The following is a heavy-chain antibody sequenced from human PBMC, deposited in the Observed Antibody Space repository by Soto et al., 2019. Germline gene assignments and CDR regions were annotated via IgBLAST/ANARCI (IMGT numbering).Heavy chain of an antibody. CDR2: ISYDGSNK. V-gene: IGHV3-30-3*01. D-gene: IGHD3-22*01. Sequence: VQVLESGGGLVQPGGSLRLSCVASGFTCSSYDMSWVRQAPGKGLEWVAVISYDGSNKYYADSVKGRFTISRDNSKNTLYLQMNSLRAEDTAVYYCAREGGDYYDSSGYYPALDYWGQGTLVTVSS. J-gene: IGHJ4*02. CDR1: GFTCSSYD. CDR3: AREGGDYYDSSGYYPALDY.